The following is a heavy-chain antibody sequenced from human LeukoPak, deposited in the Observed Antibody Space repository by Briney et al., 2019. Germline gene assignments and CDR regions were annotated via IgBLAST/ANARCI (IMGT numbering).Heavy chain of an antibody. D-gene: IGHD3-10*01. J-gene: IGHJ4*02. CDR2: IKQDGSEK. Sequence: GGSLRLSCAASGFTFSSYWMSWVRQAPGKGLEWVANIKQDGSEKYYVDSVKGRFTISRDNAKNSLYLQMNSLRAEDTAVYYCARDHRYGSGGIGLSWGQGTLVTVSS. CDR1: GFTFSSYW. V-gene: IGHV3-7*01. CDR3: ARDHRYGSGGIGLS.